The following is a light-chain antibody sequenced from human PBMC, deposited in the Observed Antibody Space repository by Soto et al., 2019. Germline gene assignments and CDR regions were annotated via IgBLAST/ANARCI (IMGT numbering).Light chain of an antibody. CDR3: QQSYTSQQT. V-gene: IGKV1-39*01. CDR1: QTFNNY. J-gene: IGKJ2*01. Sequence: DIQMPQSPSSLSASVGDTVSIICRAGQTFNNYLNWYQHKPGKVPKLLIYAATALQSGVPSRFSASASGTDFTLTIINVQPEDCGTYYCQQSYTSQQTFGQGTKLEI. CDR2: AAT.